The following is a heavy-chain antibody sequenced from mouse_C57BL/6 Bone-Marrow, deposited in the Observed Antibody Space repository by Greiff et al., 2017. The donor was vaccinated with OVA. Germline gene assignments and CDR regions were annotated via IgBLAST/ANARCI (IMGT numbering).Heavy chain of an antibody. CDR3: TGREGNYDYAMDY. D-gene: IGHD2-1*01. Sequence: EVKLMESGGGLVQPGGSMKLSCVASGFTFSNYWMNWVRQSPEKGLEWVAQIRLKSDNYATHYAESVKGRFTISRDDSKSSVYLQMNNLRAEDTGIYYCTGREGNYDYAMDYWGQGTSVTVSS. CDR2: IRLKSDNYAT. V-gene: IGHV6-3*01. CDR1: GFTFSNYW. J-gene: IGHJ4*01.